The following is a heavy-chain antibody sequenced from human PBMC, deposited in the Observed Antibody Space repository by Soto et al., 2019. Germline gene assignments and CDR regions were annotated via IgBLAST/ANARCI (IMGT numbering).Heavy chain of an antibody. Sequence: GGSLRLSCAASGFTFSSYGMHLVRQAPGKGLEWVAVIWYDGSNKYYADSVKGRFTISRDNSKNTLYLQMNSLRAEDTAVYYCARDLRSIRIAAAGTFWFDPWGQGTLVTVSS. J-gene: IGHJ5*02. CDR3: ARDLRSIRIAAAGTFWFDP. CDR2: IWYDGSNK. CDR1: GFTFSSYG. V-gene: IGHV3-33*01. D-gene: IGHD6-13*01.